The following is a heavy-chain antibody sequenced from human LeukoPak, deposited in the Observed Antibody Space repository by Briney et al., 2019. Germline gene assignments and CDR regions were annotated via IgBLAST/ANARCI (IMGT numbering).Heavy chain of an antibody. Sequence: GGSLRLYCAASAFTFSSYAMSWVRQAPGKGLEWVSALSGSGGSTYYADSVKGRFTISRDNSKNTLYLQMNSLRAEDTAVYYCAKDFTYYEILTGYYLRGGFDYWGQGTLVTVSS. V-gene: IGHV3-23*01. CDR1: AFTFSSYA. D-gene: IGHD3-9*01. CDR2: LSGSGGST. J-gene: IGHJ4*02. CDR3: AKDFTYYEILTGYYLRGGFDY.